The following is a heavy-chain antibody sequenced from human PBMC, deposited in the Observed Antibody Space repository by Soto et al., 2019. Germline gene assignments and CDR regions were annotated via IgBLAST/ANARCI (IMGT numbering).Heavy chain of an antibody. CDR1: GYTFTSYG. CDR3: ARASGSSYWFDP. CDR2: ISAYNGNT. V-gene: IGHV1-18*01. J-gene: IGHJ5*02. Sequence: QVQLVQSGAEVKKPGASVKVSCKASGYTFTSYGISWVRQAPGQGLEWMGWISAYNGNTNYAQKLQGRVTMTTDTSTRTAYREMRSLRSYDTAVYYCARASGSSYWFDPWGQGTLVTVSS. D-gene: IGHD1-26*01.